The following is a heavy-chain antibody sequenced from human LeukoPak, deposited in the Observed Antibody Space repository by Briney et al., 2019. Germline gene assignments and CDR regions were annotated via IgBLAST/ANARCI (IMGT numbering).Heavy chain of an antibody. CDR3: AREDTAMAYRRVYFDL. D-gene: IGHD5-18*01. Sequence: KPSETLSLTCTVSGGSISSYYWSWIRQPPGKGLEWIGYIYYSGSTNYNPSLKSRVTISVDTSKNQFSLKLSSVTAADTAVYYCAREDTAMAYRRVYFDLWGRGTLVTVSS. J-gene: IGHJ2*01. CDR1: GGSISSYY. CDR2: IYYSGST. V-gene: IGHV4-59*12.